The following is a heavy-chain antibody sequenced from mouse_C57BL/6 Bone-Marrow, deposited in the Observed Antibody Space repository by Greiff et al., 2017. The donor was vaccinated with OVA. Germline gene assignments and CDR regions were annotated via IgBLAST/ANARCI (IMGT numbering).Heavy chain of an antibody. D-gene: IGHD1-1*01. CDR2: IDHEDGDN. J-gene: IGHJ2*01. V-gene: IGHV14-1*01. Sequence: VQLKQSGAELVRPGASVKLSCTASGFNIKDYYMHWVKQRPEQGLEWIGRIDHEDGDNEYDPKFQGKATMTADTSSNTAYLQLSSLTSEDTAVYYCTTCYYGVYFDYWGQGTTLTVSS. CDR3: TTCYYGVYFDY. CDR1: GFNIKDYY.